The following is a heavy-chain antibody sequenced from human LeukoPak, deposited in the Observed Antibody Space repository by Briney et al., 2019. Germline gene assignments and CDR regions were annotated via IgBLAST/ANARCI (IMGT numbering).Heavy chain of an antibody. V-gene: IGHV3-23*01. CDR3: AKTTAGYSSGRYPGWPVDY. Sequence: GGSLRLSCAASGFTFGSYAMYWVHQAPGKGLEWVSGISGSGGSTFYADSVMGRFTISRDNSENTVYLQMNSLRADDTAVYYCAKTTAGYSSGRYPGWPVDYWGQGTLVTVSS. J-gene: IGHJ4*02. D-gene: IGHD6-19*01. CDR1: GFTFGSYA. CDR2: ISGSGGST.